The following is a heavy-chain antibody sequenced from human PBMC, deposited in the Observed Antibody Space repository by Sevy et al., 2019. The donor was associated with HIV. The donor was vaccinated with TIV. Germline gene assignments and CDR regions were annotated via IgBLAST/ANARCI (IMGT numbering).Heavy chain of an antibody. J-gene: IGHJ6*02. CDR1: GYTFTSYG. D-gene: IGHD2-2*01. V-gene: IGHV1-18*01. CDR3: ARDLGIVVVPAAPYYYYYGMDV. CDR2: ISAYNGNT. Sequence: ASVKVSCKASGYTFTSYGISWVRQAPGQGLEWMGWISAYNGNTNYAQKLQGRVTMTTDTSTSTAYMELRSLRSEDTAVYYCARDLGIVVVPAAPYYYYYGMDVWGQGTTVTVSS.